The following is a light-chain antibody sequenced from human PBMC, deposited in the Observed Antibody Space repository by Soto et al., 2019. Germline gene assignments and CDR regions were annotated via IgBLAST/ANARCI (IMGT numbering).Light chain of an antibody. V-gene: IGKV3-11*01. J-gene: IGKJ3*01. Sequence: EIVLTQSPATLSLSPGERATLSCRASQSVSSYLAWYQQKPGQAPRLLIYDASNRATGIPARFSGSGSGTDFTLTISRLEPEDCAVYYCQQRRGFGPGAKGDIK. CDR3: QQRRG. CDR2: DAS. CDR1: QSVSSY.